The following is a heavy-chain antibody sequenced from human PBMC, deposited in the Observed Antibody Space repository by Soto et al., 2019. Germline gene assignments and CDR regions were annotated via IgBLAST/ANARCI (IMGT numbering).Heavy chain of an antibody. CDR2: IYYSGST. CDR1: GGSISSGGYY. Sequence: SETLSLTCTVSGGSISSGGYYWSWIRQHPGKGLEWIGYIYYSGSTYYNPSLKSRVTISVDTSKNQFSLKLSSVTAADTAVYYCARALYTYYYGSGSYRPYYFDYWGQGTLVTVSS. CDR3: ARALYTYYYGSGSYRPYYFDY. V-gene: IGHV4-31*03. J-gene: IGHJ4*02. D-gene: IGHD3-10*01.